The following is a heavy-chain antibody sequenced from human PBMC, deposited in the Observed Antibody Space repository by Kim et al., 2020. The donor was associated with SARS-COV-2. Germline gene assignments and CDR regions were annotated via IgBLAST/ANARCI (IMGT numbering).Heavy chain of an antibody. J-gene: IGHJ3*01. V-gene: IGHV1-69*13. CDR2: IIPIFVTT. CDR1: GGTFSSYG. CDR3: ARTGWKTHTSSRYRLYSFD. Sequence: SVKVSCKASGGTFSSYGITWVRQAPVQGLEWIGGIIPIFVTTNYAQKFQGRVTITADESTNTAYMDLSGPRSEDTAVYYCARTGWKTHTSSRYRLYSFD. D-gene: IGHD6-13*01.